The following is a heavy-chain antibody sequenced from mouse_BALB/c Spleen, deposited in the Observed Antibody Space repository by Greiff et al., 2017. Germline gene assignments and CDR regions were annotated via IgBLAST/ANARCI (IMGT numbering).Heavy chain of an antibody. J-gene: IGHJ4*01. CDR1: GFTFSSYG. CDR2: INSNGGST. D-gene: IGHD1-2*01. V-gene: IGHV5-6-3*01. CDR3: AREEGYYGYYAMDY. Sequence: EVQLVESGGGLVQPGGSLKLSCAASGFTFSSYGMSWVRQTPDKRLELVATINSNGGSTYYPDSVKGRFTISRDNAKNTLYLQMSSLKSEDTAMYYCAREEGYYGYYAMDYWGQGTSVTVSS.